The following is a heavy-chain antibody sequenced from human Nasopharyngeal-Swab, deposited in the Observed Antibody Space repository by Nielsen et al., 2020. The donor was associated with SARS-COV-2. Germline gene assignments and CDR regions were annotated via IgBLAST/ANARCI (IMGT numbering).Heavy chain of an antibody. D-gene: IGHD6-19*01. J-gene: IGHJ4*02. CDR2: INPNSGGT. CDR1: GYTFTGYY. V-gene: IGHV1-2*02. CDR3: ARVGTIKSDESSGWPHFDS. Sequence: ASVKVSCKSSGYTFTGYYMHWVRQAPGQGLEWMGWINPNSGGTNYAQKFQGRVTMTRDTSISTAHMELSSLTSDDTAVYYCARVGTIKSDESSGWPHFDSWGQGTLVIVPS.